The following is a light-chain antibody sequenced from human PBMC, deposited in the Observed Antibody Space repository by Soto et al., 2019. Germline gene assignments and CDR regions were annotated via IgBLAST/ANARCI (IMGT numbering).Light chain of an antibody. CDR1: QSVSSSY. J-gene: IGKJ1*01. V-gene: IGKV3-20*01. Sequence: EIVLTQSPGTLSLSPGERATLSCRASQSVSSSYFAWYQQKPGQAPRLLIYGASSRATGIPDRFSGSGSGTDFPLTISRLEPEDFAVYYCQQYGSSPWTFGQGTNVEIK. CDR2: GAS. CDR3: QQYGSSPWT.